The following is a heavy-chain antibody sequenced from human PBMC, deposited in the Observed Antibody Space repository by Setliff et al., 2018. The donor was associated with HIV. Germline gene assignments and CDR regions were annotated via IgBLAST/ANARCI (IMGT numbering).Heavy chain of an antibody. J-gene: IGHJ6*03. CDR2: IYYSGST. V-gene: IGHV4-59*01. CDR3: ARGSSWQYYYYYMDV. Sequence: SETLSLTCTVSGGSISSYYWGWIRQPPGKGLEWIGYIYYSGSTNYNPSLKSRVTISVDTSKNQFSLKLSSVTAADTAVYYCARGSSWQYYYYYMDVWGKGTTVTVSS. D-gene: IGHD6-13*01. CDR1: GGSISSYY.